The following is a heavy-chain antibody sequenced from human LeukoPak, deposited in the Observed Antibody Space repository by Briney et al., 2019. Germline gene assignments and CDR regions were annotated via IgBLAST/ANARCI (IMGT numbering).Heavy chain of an antibody. D-gene: IGHD2-2*02. CDR1: GFTFSSYA. V-gene: IGHV3-30*04. CDR3: ARGVCSSTSCYTYYYYGMDV. Sequence: GRSMRLSCAASGFTFSSYAMHWVRQAPGKGLEWVAVISYDGRNKYYADSVKGRFTISRDNSKNTLYLQMNSLRAEDTAVYYCARGVCSSTSCYTYYYYGMDVWGQGTTVTVSS. J-gene: IGHJ6*02. CDR2: ISYDGRNK.